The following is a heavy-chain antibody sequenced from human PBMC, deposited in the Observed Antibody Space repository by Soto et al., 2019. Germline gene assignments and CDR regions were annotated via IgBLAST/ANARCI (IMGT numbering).Heavy chain of an antibody. Sequence: ASVKVSCKASGYTFTSYAMHWVRQAPGQRLEWMGWINAGNGNTKYSQKFQGRVTITRDTSASTAYMELSSLRSEDTAVYYCARDQGITTFGVYSMLYYGMDVWGQGTTVSVAS. CDR1: GYTFTSYA. V-gene: IGHV1-3*01. CDR3: ARDQGITTFGVYSMLYYGMDV. J-gene: IGHJ6*02. CDR2: INAGNGNT. D-gene: IGHD3-3*01.